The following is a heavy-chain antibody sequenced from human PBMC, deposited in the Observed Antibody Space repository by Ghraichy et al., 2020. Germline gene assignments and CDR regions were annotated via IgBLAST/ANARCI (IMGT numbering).Heavy chain of an antibody. CDR3: ARGRPPRYRILDY. CDR2: INHSGST. Sequence: SETLSLTCAVYGGSFSGYYWSWIRQPPGKGLEWIGEINHSGSTNYNPSLKSRVTISVDTSKNQFSLKLSSVTAADTAVYYCARGRPPRYRILDYWGQGTLVTVSS. D-gene: IGHD2-2*02. J-gene: IGHJ4*02. V-gene: IGHV4-34*01. CDR1: GGSFSGYY.